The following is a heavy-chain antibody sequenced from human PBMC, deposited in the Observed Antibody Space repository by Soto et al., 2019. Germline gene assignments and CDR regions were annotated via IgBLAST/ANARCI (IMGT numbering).Heavy chain of an antibody. J-gene: IGHJ4*02. CDR1: GFTFSSYA. D-gene: IGHD3-22*01. V-gene: IGHV3-23*01. Sequence: GGSLRLSCAASGFTFSSYAMSWVRQAPGKGLEWVSAISGSGGSTYYADSVKGRFTISRDNSKNTLYLQMNSLRAEDTAVYYCAKVPYHYDSSAPGPIDYWGQGTMVTVYS. CDR2: ISGSGGST. CDR3: AKVPYHYDSSAPGPIDY.